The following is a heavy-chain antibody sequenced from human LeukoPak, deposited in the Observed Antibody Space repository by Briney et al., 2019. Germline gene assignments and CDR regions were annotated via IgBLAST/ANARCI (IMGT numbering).Heavy chain of an antibody. CDR2: IYYSGST. J-gene: IGHJ5*02. Sequence: SETLSLTCTVSGGSISSGGYYWSWIRQHPGKGLEWIGYIYYSGSTYYNPSLKSRVTISVDTSKNQFSLKLSSVTAADTAVYYCARDGSGSYYKWRDNWFDPWVQGTLVTVSS. CDR1: GGSISSGGYY. D-gene: IGHD3-10*01. CDR3: ARDGSGSYYKWRDNWFDP. V-gene: IGHV4-31*03.